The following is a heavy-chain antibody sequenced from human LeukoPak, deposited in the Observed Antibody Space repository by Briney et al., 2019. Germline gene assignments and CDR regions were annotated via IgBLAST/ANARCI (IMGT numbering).Heavy chain of an antibody. CDR2: IYYSGST. J-gene: IGHJ4*02. CDR3: ARYYYGSGSPNFDY. Sequence: SETLSLTCTVSGGSISIYYWSWIRQPPGKGLEWIGYIYYSGSTNYNPSLKSRVTISVDTSKNQFSLKLSSVTAADTAVYYCARYYYGSGSPNFDYWGQGTLVTVSS. V-gene: IGHV4-59*01. CDR1: GGSISIYY. D-gene: IGHD3-10*01.